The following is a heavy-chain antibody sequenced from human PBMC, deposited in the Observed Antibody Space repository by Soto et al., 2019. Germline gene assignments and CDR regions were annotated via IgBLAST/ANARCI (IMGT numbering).Heavy chain of an antibody. CDR1: GVNFRNYG. D-gene: IGHD6-19*01. Sequence: GGSLRHSCTASGVNFRNYGMHWVRQAPGRGLEWVSGISASGRDIHYADSVKDRFTVSRDNSKNTLYLQMNSLRAEDTAIYYCAKGKTSGWYYFDYWGQGDLVTVSS. CDR2: ISASGRDI. CDR3: AKGKTSGWYYFDY. V-gene: IGHV3-23*01. J-gene: IGHJ4*02.